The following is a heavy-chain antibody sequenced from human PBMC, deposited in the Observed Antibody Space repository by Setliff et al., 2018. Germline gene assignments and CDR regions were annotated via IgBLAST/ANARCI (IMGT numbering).Heavy chain of an antibody. CDR3: ARASRFGTTMWRGDYYMDV. D-gene: IGHD3-10*01. V-gene: IGHV7-4-1*02. CDR1: GYTFTTYA. Sequence: ASVKVSCKASGYTFTTYAIGWIRQAPGQGLEWMGWINTNTGNPSNAQGFTGRFVLSLDTSVSTAYLQISGLKAEDTAVYYCARASRFGTTMWRGDYYMDVWGKGTTVTVSS. CDR2: INTNTGNP. J-gene: IGHJ6*03.